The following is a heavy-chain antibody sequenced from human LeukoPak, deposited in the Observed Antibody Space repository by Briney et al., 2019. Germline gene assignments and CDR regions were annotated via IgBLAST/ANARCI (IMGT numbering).Heavy chain of an antibody. CDR1: GFTFSNFW. D-gene: IGHD3-10*02. V-gene: IGHV3-7*01. CDR2: IAHDGSVK. Sequence: GGSLRLSCAASGFTFSNFWMSWVRQAPGKGLEWVANIAHDGSVKWYVDSVKGRFIISRDNARDSLYLQMNGLRVEDTAIYYCAFFVREPQNWGQGTLVTVSS. CDR3: AFFVREPQN. J-gene: IGHJ1*01.